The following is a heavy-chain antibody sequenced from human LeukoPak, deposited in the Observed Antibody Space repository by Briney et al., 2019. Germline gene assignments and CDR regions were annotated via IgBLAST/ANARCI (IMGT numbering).Heavy chain of an antibody. J-gene: IGHJ5*02. Sequence: GRSLRLSCAASGFTFSSYGMHWVRQAPGKGLEWVAVIWYDGSNKYYADSVKGRFTISRDNSKNTLYLQMNSLRAEDTAVYYGARDPYRSGVNWFEPWGQGTLVTVSS. CDR3: ARDPYRSGVNWFEP. CDR2: IWYDGSNK. CDR1: GFTFSSYG. V-gene: IGHV3-33*01. D-gene: IGHD6-25*01.